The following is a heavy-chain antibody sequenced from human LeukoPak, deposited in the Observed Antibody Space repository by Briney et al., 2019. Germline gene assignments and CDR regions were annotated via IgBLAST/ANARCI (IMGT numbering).Heavy chain of an antibody. D-gene: IGHD3-3*01. V-gene: IGHV3-23*01. Sequence: GGSLRLSCAASGFTFSSYAMSWVRQAPGKGLEWVSAISGSGGSTYYADSVKGRFTISRDNSKNTPYLQMNSLRAEDTAVYYCARAPPAIFGVVITPYFDYWGQGTLVTVSS. CDR1: GFTFSSYA. J-gene: IGHJ4*02. CDR3: ARAPPAIFGVVITPYFDY. CDR2: ISGSGGST.